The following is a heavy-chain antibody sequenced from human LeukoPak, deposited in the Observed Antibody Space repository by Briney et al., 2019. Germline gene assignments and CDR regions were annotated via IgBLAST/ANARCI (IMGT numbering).Heavy chain of an antibody. V-gene: IGHV3-30*04. CDR3: ARDQNGMYSSSCPDY. CDR2: ISYDGSNK. Sequence: PGGSLRLSCAASGFTFSSYAMHWVRQAPGKGLEWVAVISYDGSNKYYADSVKGRFTISRDNSKNTPYLQMNSLRAEDTAVYYCARDQNGMYSSSCPDYWGQGTLVTVSS. D-gene: IGHD6-13*01. CDR1: GFTFSSYA. J-gene: IGHJ4*02.